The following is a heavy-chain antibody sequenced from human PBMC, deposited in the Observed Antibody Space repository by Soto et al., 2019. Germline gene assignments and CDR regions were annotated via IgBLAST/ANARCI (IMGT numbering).Heavy chain of an antibody. CDR3: TKVHGWEAHT. D-gene: IGHD1-26*01. CDR2: ISASGDRT. CDR1: GFTFGSYG. J-gene: IGHJ5*02. Sequence: EEQLLESGGGLVQPGGSLRLSCAASGFTFGSYGMSWVRQFPGMGLEWLSGISASGDRTYYADSVKGRFTISRDDSKNTLYLQMNSMRAEDTATYYCTKVHGWEAHTWGKGTLVTVSS. V-gene: IGHV3-23*01.